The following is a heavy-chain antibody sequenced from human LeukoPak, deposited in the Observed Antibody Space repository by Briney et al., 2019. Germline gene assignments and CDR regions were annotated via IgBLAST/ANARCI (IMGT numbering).Heavy chain of an antibody. CDR2: IYYSGST. CDR1: GGSISGYY. J-gene: IGHJ4*02. V-gene: IGHV4-59*08. CDR3: ARLALDYDSSGYYSLFDY. Sequence: PSETLSLTCTVSGGSISGYYWSWIRQPPGKGLEWIGYIYYSGSTNYNPSLKSRVTISVDTSKNQFSLKLSSVTAADTAVYYCARLALDYDSSGYYSLFDYWGQGTLVTVSS. D-gene: IGHD3-22*01.